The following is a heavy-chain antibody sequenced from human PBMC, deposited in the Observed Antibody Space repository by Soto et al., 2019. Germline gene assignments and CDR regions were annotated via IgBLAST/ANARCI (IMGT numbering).Heavy chain of an antibody. CDR2: ISSSSSYI. Sequence: LRLSCAASGFTFSSYSMNWVRQAPGKGLEWVSSISSSSSYIYYADSVKGRFTISRDNAKNSLYLQMNSLRAEDTAVYYCARHIPFWSGYYTLNNWFDPWGQGTLVTVSS. CDR3: ARHIPFWSGYYTLNNWFDP. V-gene: IGHV3-21*01. D-gene: IGHD3-3*01. J-gene: IGHJ5*02. CDR1: GFTFSSYS.